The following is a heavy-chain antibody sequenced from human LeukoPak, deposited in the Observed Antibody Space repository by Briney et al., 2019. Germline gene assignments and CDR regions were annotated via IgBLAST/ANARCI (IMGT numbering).Heavy chain of an antibody. V-gene: IGHV1-8*01. CDR3: ARWSVGATNYYGMDV. CDR2: MNPNSGNT. J-gene: IGHJ6*02. CDR1: GYTFTSYD. D-gene: IGHD1-26*01. Sequence: ASVKVSCKASGYTFTSYDINWVRQATGQGLEWMGWMNPNSGNTGYAQKFQGRVTMTRNTSISTAYMELSSPRSEDTAVYYCARWSVGATNYYGMDVWGQGTTVTVSS.